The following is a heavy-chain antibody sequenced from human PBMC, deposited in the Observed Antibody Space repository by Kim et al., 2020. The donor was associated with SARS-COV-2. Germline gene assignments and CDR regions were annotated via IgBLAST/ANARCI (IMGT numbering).Heavy chain of an antibody. CDR1: GGSISSSSYY. Sequence: SETLSLTCTVSGGSISSSSYYWGWIRQPPGKGLEWIGNIYYSGSTYYNPSLKSRATISVDTSKNQFSLKLSSVTAADTAVYYCTRQVLKGITIFGVVTPEYFDDWGQGTLVTVSS. CDR3: TRQVLKGITIFGVVTPEYFDD. D-gene: IGHD3-3*01. J-gene: IGHJ4*02. CDR2: IYYSGST. V-gene: IGHV4-39*01.